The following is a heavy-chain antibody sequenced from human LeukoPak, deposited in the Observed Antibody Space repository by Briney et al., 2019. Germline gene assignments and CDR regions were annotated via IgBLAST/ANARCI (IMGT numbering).Heavy chain of an antibody. V-gene: IGHV3-21*01. Sequence: GGSLRLSCAASGFTFSSYWMNWVRQAPGKGLEWVSSISSSSSYIYYADSVKGRFTISRDNAKNSLYLQMNSLRAEDTAVYYCARGGSTSSHFDYWGQGTLVTVSS. CDR2: ISSSSSYI. J-gene: IGHJ4*02. D-gene: IGHD2-2*01. CDR3: ARGGSTSSHFDY. CDR1: GFTFSSYW.